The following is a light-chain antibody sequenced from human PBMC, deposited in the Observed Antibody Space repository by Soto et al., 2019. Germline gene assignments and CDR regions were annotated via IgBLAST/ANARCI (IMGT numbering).Light chain of an antibody. CDR1: QSINNW. Sequence: DIQMTQSPSTLSASIGDRVTITCRASQSINNWLAWYQQKPGKAPKVLIYKASSLESGVPSRFSGSESGTEFTLAINSLQPDDFATYYCKQYDTYPFTFGPGTKVDIK. V-gene: IGKV1-5*03. CDR2: KAS. CDR3: KQYDTYPFT. J-gene: IGKJ3*01.